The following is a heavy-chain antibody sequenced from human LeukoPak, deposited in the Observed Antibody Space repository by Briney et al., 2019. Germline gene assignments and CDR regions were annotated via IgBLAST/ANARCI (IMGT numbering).Heavy chain of an antibody. V-gene: IGHV1-8*03. Sequence: GASVKVSCKASGYTFTSYDINWVRQATGQGLEWMGWLNPNSGNTGYAQKFQGRVTITRNTSISTAYMELSSLRSEDTAVYYCARGPLDVWSGYLPYWGQGTLVTVSS. J-gene: IGHJ4*02. CDR2: LNPNSGNT. CDR3: ARGPLDVWSGYLPY. CDR1: GYTFTSYD. D-gene: IGHD3-3*01.